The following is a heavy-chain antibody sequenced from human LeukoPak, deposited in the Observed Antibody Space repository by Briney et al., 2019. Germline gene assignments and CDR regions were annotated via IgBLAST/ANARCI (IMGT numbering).Heavy chain of an antibody. D-gene: IGHD3-3*01. Sequence: SETLSLTCAVYGGSFSGYYWSWLRQPPAKGLEGIGGIYHSGSTYYNPSLTSRVTISVDTSKNQFSLKLNSVTAADTAMYYCARGSYDFWSGYRNWFDPWGQGTLVTVSS. J-gene: IGHJ5*02. V-gene: IGHV4-34*01. CDR2: IYHSGST. CDR1: GGSFSGYY. CDR3: ARGSYDFWSGYRNWFDP.